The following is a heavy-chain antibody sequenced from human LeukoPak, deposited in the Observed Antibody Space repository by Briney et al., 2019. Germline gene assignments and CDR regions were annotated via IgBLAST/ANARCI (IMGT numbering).Heavy chain of an antibody. J-gene: IGHJ4*02. Sequence: GVSLRLSCAASGFTFSDYYMSWIRQAPGKGLEWVSYISSSGSTIYYADSVKGRFTISRDNAKNSLFLQMNSLRAEDTAVYYCISHDNSNAWGDSWGQGTLVTVST. CDR3: ISHDNSNAWGDS. V-gene: IGHV3-11*04. D-gene: IGHD6-19*01. CDR2: ISSSGSTI. CDR1: GFTFSDYY.